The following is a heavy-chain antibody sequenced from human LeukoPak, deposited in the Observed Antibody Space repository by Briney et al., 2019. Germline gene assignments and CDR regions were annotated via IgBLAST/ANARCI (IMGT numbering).Heavy chain of an antibody. CDR2: ISYDGSDE. D-gene: IGHD3-10*01. J-gene: IGHJ6*02. CDR1: RFTFSHYA. CDR3: AKERDSGSSNSYYGMDV. Sequence: GRSLRLSCAASRFTFSHYAMHWVRQAPGKGLEWVAVISYDGSDENNADSVKSRFTISRDNSKNTLYLQMNSLRAEDTAVYYCAKERDSGSSNSYYGMDVWGQGTTVTVSS. V-gene: IGHV3-30*04.